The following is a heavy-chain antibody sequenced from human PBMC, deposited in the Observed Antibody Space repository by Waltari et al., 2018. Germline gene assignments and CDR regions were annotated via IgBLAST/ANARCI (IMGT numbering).Heavy chain of an antibody. D-gene: IGHD6-13*01. CDR1: GYTFTSYD. CDR2: RNPNSGNT. J-gene: IGHJ4*02. CDR3: ARLLHFEDSSWYGTTADD. Sequence: QVQLVQSGAEVKKPGASVKVSCKASGYTFTSYDINWVRQATGQGLEWMGWRNPNSGNTGYAQKFQCRVTMTRNTSISTAYMELSSLRSEDTAVYYCARLLHFEDSSWYGTTADDWGQGTLVTVSS. V-gene: IGHV1-8*01.